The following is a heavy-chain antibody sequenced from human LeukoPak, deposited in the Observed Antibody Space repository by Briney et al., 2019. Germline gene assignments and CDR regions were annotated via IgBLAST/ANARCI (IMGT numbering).Heavy chain of an antibody. J-gene: IGHJ6*02. Sequence: GASVKVSCKASGYTFTSYAMHWVRQAPGQRLEWMGWINAGNGNTKYSQKFQGRVTITRDTSASTAYMELSSLRSEDTAVYYCARQGSVASHYGDPTYYYYGMDVWGQGTTVTVSS. CDR3: ARQGSVASHYGDPTYYYYGMDV. V-gene: IGHV1-3*01. D-gene: IGHD4-17*01. CDR2: INAGNGNT. CDR1: GYTFTSYA.